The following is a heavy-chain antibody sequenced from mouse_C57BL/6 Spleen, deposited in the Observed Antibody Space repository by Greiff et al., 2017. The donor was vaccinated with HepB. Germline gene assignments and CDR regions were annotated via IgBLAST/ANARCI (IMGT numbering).Heavy chain of an antibody. CDR1: GFTFSDYG. D-gene: IGHD2-14*01. V-gene: IGHV5-17*01. CDR2: ISSGSSTI. J-gene: IGHJ1*03. Sequence: EVQLQESGGGLVKPGGSLKLSCAASGFTFSDYGMHWVRQAPEKGLEWVAYISSGSSTIYYADTVKGRFTISRDNAKNTLFLQMTSLRSEDTAMYYCARRYYWYFDVWGTGTTVTVSS. CDR3: ARRYYWYFDV.